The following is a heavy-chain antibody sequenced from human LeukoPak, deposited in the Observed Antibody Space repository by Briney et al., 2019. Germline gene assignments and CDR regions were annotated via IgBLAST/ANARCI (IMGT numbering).Heavy chain of an antibody. D-gene: IGHD3-22*01. J-gene: IGHJ6*02. Sequence: PSETLSLTCTVSGGSISSYYWSWIRQPPGKGLEWIGYIYYSGSTNYNPSLKSRVTISVDTSKNQFSLKLSPVTAADTAVYYCARGFYDSYGMDVWGQGTTVTVSS. V-gene: IGHV4-59*01. CDR3: ARGFYDSYGMDV. CDR2: IYYSGST. CDR1: GGSISSYY.